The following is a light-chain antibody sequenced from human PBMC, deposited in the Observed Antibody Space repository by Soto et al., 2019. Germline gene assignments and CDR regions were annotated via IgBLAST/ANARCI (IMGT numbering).Light chain of an antibody. CDR3: YYYYSSRSGVV. CDR2: GNS. CDR1: SPNIGAGYD. V-gene: IGLV1-40*01. J-gene: IGLJ2*01. Sequence: QSVLTQPASVSGSPGQRVTISCTGRSPNIGAGYDVSWYQQLPGKAPKLLIYGNSNRPSGVPNLFSGSKSGTSTSLTITGLQHEDEADDYCYYYYSSRSGVVFGGGTKLTVL.